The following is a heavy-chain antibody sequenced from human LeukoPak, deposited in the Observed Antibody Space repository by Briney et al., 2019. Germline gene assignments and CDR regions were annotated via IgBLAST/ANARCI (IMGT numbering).Heavy chain of an antibody. CDR1: GLTLSNLW. J-gene: IGHJ4*02. CDR2: LSHDGSKT. V-gene: IGHV3-74*01. CDR3: ATQGGY. D-gene: IGHD3-16*01. Sequence: PGGSLRLSCVASGLTLSNLWMHWVRQVPGQGLVWVSRLSHDGSKTSYADFVKGRFIISRDNAKNTVYLQLTTLGVDDTAIYYCATQGGYWGQGTLVAVSS.